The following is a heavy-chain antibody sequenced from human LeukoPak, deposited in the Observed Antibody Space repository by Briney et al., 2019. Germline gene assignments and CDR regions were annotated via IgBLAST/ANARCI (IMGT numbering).Heavy chain of an antibody. J-gene: IGHJ4*02. V-gene: IGHV1-18*01. CDR2: ISAYNGNT. D-gene: IGHD3-22*01. Sequence: ASAKVSCKASGYTFTSYGISWVRQAPGQGLEWMGWISAYNGNTNYAQKLQGRVTMTTDTSTSTAYMELRSLRSDDTAVYYCARDPPRETVTKGGGYYLGGDYWGQGTLVTVSS. CDR3: ARDPPRETVTKGGGYYLGGDY. CDR1: GYTFTSYG.